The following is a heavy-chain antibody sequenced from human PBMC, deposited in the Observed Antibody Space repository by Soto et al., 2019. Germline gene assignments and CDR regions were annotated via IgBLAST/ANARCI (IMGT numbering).Heavy chain of an antibody. D-gene: IGHD3-3*01. CDR1: GFTLSNYW. Sequence: EVQLVESGGGLVQPGGSLRLSCAASGFTLSNYWMSWVRQAPGKGLEWVANIKQDGSEKYYVDSVKGRFTISRDNAKNSLYLQMNSLRAEDTAVYYCVRTEERDFWRGYSSYYYYYMDVWGKGTTVTVSS. CDR2: IKQDGSEK. CDR3: VRTEERDFWRGYSSYYYYYMDV. J-gene: IGHJ6*03. V-gene: IGHV3-7*01.